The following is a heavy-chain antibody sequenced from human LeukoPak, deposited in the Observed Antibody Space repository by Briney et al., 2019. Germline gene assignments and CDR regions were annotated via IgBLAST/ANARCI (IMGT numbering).Heavy chain of an antibody. CDR3: ARQTEIVGATTTLSYMDV. D-gene: IGHD1-26*01. Sequence: GESLKISCKGSGYSFTSYWIGWVRQMPGKGLEWMGIIYPGDSDTRYSPSFQGQVTISADKSISTAYLQWSSLKASDTAMYYCARQTEIVGATTTLSYMDVWGKGTTVTVSS. J-gene: IGHJ6*03. CDR2: IYPGDSDT. CDR1: GYSFTSYW. V-gene: IGHV5-51*01.